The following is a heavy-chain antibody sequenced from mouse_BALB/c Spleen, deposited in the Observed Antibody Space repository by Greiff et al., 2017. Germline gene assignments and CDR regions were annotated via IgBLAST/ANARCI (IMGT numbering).Heavy chain of an antibody. CDR1: GYTFTDYA. Sequence: VQLQQSGPELVRPGVSVKISCTGSGYTFTDYAMHWVKQSPAKSLEWIGVISTYSGNTNYNQKFKGKATMTVDKSSSTAYMELARLTSEDSAIYYCAREKVSYGYRFAYWGQGTLVTVSA. CDR2: ISTYSGNT. J-gene: IGHJ3*01. CDR3: AREKVSYGYRFAY. D-gene: IGHD1-2*01. V-gene: IGHV1-67*01.